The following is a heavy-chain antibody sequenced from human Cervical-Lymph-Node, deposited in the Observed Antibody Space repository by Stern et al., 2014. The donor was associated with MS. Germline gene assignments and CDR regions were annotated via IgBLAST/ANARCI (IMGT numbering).Heavy chain of an antibody. V-gene: IGHV4-34*01. J-gene: IGHJ4*02. D-gene: IGHD2-21*01. CDR2: INQSGST. Sequence: QVQLQQGGAGLLKPSETLSLTCAVYGGSFSGYYWPWIRQPPGKGLDWIGEINQSGSTNYSPSLKSRVTISVDTSKNQFSLKLSSVTAADTAVYYCARGRIPLDYWGQGTLVTVSS. CDR3: ARGRIPLDY. CDR1: GGSFSGYY.